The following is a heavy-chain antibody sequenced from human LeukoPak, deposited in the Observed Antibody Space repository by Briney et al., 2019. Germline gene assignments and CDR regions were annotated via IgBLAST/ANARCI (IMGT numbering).Heavy chain of an antibody. V-gene: IGHV4-59*12. CDR3: ARDLDSGDY. CDR1: GGSISSYY. D-gene: IGHD7-27*01. Sequence: SETLSLTCTVSGGSISSYYWSWIRQPPGKGLEWIGSIYYSGSTYYNPSLKSRVTISVDTSKNQFSLKLSSVTAADTAVYYCARDLDSGDYWGQGTLVTVSS. CDR2: IYYSGST. J-gene: IGHJ4*02.